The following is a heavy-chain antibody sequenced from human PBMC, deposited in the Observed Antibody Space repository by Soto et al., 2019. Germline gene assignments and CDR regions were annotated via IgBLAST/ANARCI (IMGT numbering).Heavy chain of an antibody. D-gene: IGHD1-26*01. V-gene: IGHV4-61*01. Sequence: QVQLQESGPGLVKPSETLSLTCTVSGGSVNSGSSYWSWIRQPPGKGLEWIGYLYHTGSSGYSPSLKSRATISIDTSKNQFSLRLTSVTAADTAVYFCATGDRLLTLYDTWGRGTQVTVSS. J-gene: IGHJ5*02. CDR1: GGSVNSGSSY. CDR2: LYHTGSS. CDR3: ATGDRLLTLYDT.